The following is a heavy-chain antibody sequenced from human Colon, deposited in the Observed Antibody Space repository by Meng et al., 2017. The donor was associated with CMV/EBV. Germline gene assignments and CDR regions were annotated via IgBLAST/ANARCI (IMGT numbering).Heavy chain of an antibody. CDR2: IFYTGTT. CDR1: GGSISSSSYY. Sequence: LQGSGPGLVRPSETLSLTCTVSGGSISSSSYYWAWIRQPPGKGLEWIGSIFYTGTTYYKPSLKSRVTISVDTSKNQFSLKLSSVTAADTAVYYCIRETTGSSSSYWGQGTLVTVSS. J-gene: IGHJ4*02. V-gene: IGHV4-39*07. CDR3: IRETTGSSSSY. D-gene: IGHD6-6*01.